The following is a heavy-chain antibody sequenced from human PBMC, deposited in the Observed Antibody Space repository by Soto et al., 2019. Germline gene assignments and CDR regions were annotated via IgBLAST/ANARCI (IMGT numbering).Heavy chain of an antibody. CDR3: AKDGGDSSSWYVGYYYYGMVV. D-gene: IGHD6-13*01. Sequence: QVQLVESGGGVVQPGRSLRLSCAASGFTFSSYGMHWVRQAPGKGLEWVAVISYDGSNKYYADSVKGRFTISRDNSKNTLYLQMNSLRAEDTAVYYCAKDGGDSSSWYVGYYYYGMVVWGQGTTVTVSS. V-gene: IGHV3-30*18. CDR2: ISYDGSNK. J-gene: IGHJ6*02. CDR1: GFTFSSYG.